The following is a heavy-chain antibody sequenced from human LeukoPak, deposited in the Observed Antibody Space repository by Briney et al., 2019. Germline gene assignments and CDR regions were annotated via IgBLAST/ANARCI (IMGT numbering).Heavy chain of an antibody. V-gene: IGHV3-30*18. Sequence: PGRSLRLSCAASGFTFSSYGMHWVRQAPGKGLEWVAVISYDGSNKYYADSVKGRFTISRDNSKNTLYLQMNSLRAEDTAVYYRAKDRATVTYYYYYGMDVWGQGTTVTVSS. J-gene: IGHJ6*02. CDR1: GFTFSSYG. CDR2: ISYDGSNK. CDR3: AKDRATVTYYYYYGMDV. D-gene: IGHD4-17*01.